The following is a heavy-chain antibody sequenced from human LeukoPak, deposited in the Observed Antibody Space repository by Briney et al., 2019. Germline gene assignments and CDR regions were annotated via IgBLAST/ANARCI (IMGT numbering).Heavy chain of an antibody. J-gene: IGHJ4*02. Sequence: PGGSLRLSCVVSGFTFSSYGMHWVRQAPGKGLEWVAVIWYDGSNKYYADSVKGRFTISRDNSKNTLFLQMNSLRAEDTAIYYCAKDQHNWNQGYFDNWGQGTLVTVSS. CDR3: AKDQHNWNQGYFDN. D-gene: IGHD1-1*01. V-gene: IGHV3-33*06. CDR1: GFTFSSYG. CDR2: IWYDGSNK.